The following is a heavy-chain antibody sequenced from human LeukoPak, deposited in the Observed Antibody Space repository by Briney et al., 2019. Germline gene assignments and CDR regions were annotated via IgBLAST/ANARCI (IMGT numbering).Heavy chain of an antibody. J-gene: IGHJ6*03. D-gene: IGHD2-15*01. Sequence: ASVKVSCKASGYTFTSYYMHWVRQAPGQGLEWMGIINPSGGSTSYAQKFQGRVTMTRDTSTSTVYMELSSLRSEDTAVYYCATGRTGCLSCYYYYYMDVWGKGTTVTISS. CDR2: INPSGGST. V-gene: IGHV1-46*01. CDR1: GYTFTSYY. CDR3: ATGRTGCLSCYYYYYMDV.